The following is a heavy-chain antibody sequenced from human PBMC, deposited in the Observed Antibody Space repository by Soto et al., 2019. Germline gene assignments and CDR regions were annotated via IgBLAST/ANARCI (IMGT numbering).Heavy chain of an antibody. Sequence: QVQLVESGGGVVQPGRSLRLSCAASGFTFSNYAMHWVRQAPGKGLEWVAVISYNGINKYYADSVKGRFTISRDSSKNTLFLQMNSLRAEDTAVYYCAREGGVLVSYFDYWGQGTLVTVFS. CDR1: GFTFSNYA. CDR3: AREGGVLVSYFDY. J-gene: IGHJ4*02. CDR2: ISYNGINK. V-gene: IGHV3-30-3*01. D-gene: IGHD2-8*02.